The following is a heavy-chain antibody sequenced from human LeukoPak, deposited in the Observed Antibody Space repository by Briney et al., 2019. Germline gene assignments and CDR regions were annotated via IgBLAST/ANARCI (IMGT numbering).Heavy chain of an antibody. CDR3: ARGIGYCSSTSCHDY. J-gene: IGHJ4*02. CDR1: GGTFSSYA. CDR2: IIPILGIA. V-gene: IGHV1-69*04. D-gene: IGHD2-2*01. Sequence: SVKVSCKASGGTFSSYAISWVRQAPGQGLEWMGRIIPILGIANYAQKFQGRVTITADKSTSTAYMELSSLRSEDTAAYYCARGIGYCSSTSCHDYWGQGTLVTVSS.